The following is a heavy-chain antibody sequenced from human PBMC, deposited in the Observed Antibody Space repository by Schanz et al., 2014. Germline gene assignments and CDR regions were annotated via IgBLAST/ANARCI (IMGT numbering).Heavy chain of an antibody. CDR2: VKPNSGET. D-gene: IGHD3-3*02. Sequence: QVQLVQSGAEVKKPGASVKVSCKASGYTFTSYVITWVRQAPGQGLEWMAWVKPNSGETKFARKFQGRVTIIADESTSTAYMELSSLRSADTAVYFCARAAFSSEYYYGMDVWGQGTTVTVSS. V-gene: IGHV1-8*03. J-gene: IGHJ6*02. CDR3: ARAAFSSEYYYGMDV. CDR1: GYTFTSYV.